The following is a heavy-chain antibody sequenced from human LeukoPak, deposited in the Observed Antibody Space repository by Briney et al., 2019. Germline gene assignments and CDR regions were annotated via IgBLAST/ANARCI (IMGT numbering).Heavy chain of an antibody. J-gene: IGHJ3*02. CDR3: ARAYGTSFDI. V-gene: IGHV3-48*03. Sequence: GGSLRLSCAASGFTFSFYEMNWVRQAPGKGLEWVSYISSSDSTIFYADSVKGRFTISRDNAKNSLYLQMNSLRAEDTAVYYCARAYGTSFDIWGQGTMVTVSS. CDR1: GFTFSFYE. CDR2: ISSSDSTI. D-gene: IGHD1-26*01.